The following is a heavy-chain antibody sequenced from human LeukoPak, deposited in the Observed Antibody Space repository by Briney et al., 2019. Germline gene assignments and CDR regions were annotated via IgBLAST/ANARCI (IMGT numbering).Heavy chain of an antibody. J-gene: IGHJ4*02. V-gene: IGHV3-7*01. CDR2: IKEDGSQK. D-gene: IGHD2-15*01. CDR3: ARLGYPWYYDY. CDR1: GFTLSRHW. Sequence: GGSLRLSCAASGFTLSRHWMSWVRQAPGKGLEWVANIKEDGSQKYYVAAVKGRFTISRDNAKNSMYLQMNSLRVEDTAVYFCARLGYPWYYDYWGQGTLVTVSS.